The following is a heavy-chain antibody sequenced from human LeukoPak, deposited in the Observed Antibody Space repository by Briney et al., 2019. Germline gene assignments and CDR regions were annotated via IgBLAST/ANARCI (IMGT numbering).Heavy chain of an antibody. Sequence: KAGGSLRLSCAASGFTFSSYSMNWVRQAPGKGLEWVSSISSSSSYIYYADSVKGRFTISRGNSKNTLYLQMNSLRAEDTAVYYCANLEPKGEDAFDIWGQGTMVTVSS. CDR3: ANLEPKGEDAFDI. D-gene: IGHD1-1*01. J-gene: IGHJ3*02. V-gene: IGHV3-21*01. CDR2: ISSSSSYI. CDR1: GFTFSSYS.